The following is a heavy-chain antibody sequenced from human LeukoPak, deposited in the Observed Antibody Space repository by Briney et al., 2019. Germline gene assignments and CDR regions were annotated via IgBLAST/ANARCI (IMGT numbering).Heavy chain of an antibody. CDR3: TTDSSGWSN. Sequence: GGSLRLSCVASGFTVSNAWTSWVRQAPGKGLEWVGRIKSKTDGGTTDYAAPIKGRFTISRDDSKNTLYLQINSLKTEDTAVYYCTTDSSGWSNWGQGTLVTVSS. CDR1: GFTVSNAW. V-gene: IGHV3-15*01. J-gene: IGHJ4*02. CDR2: IKSKTDGGTT. D-gene: IGHD6-19*01.